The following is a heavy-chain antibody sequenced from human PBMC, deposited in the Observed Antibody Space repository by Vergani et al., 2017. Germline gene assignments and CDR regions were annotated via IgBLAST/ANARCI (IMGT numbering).Heavy chain of an antibody. CDR2: ISGSGGST. CDR1: GFTFSSYA. D-gene: IGHD2-2*01. J-gene: IGHJ4*02. V-gene: IGHV3-23*01. CDR3: AKRPAAGIDS. Sequence: EVQLLESGGGLVQPGGSLRLSCAASGFTFSSYAMSWVRQAPGKGLEWVSTISGSGGSTYYADSVKGRFTLSRDNSKNTLYLQMNSLRAEDTAVYFCAKRPAAGIDSWGQGTLVTVSS.